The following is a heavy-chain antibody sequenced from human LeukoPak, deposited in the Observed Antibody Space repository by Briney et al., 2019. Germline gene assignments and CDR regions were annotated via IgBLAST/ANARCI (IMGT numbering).Heavy chain of an antibody. D-gene: IGHD6-19*01. J-gene: IGHJ4*02. CDR1: GFTFDDYA. Sequence: PGRSLRLSCAASGFTFDDYAMHWVRQAPGKGLVWVSRINSDGSSTSYADSVKGRFTISRDNAKNTLYLQMNSLRAEDTAVYYCAKSKYTYSSGWYYFDYWGQGTLVTVSS. CDR2: INSDGSST. V-gene: IGHV3-74*01. CDR3: AKSKYTYSSGWYYFDY.